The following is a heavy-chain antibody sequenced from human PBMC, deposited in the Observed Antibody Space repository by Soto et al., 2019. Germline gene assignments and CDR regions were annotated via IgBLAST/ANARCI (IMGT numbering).Heavy chain of an antibody. CDR3: TRGGVGTTGSCDF. J-gene: IGHJ4*02. D-gene: IGHD6-13*01. V-gene: IGHV3-23*01. Sequence: VQVLESGGGLVQPGGSLRLSCSVSGFAFGGFTMTLVRQAPGKGLEWVSSISGSAARTYYADSVQGRFTISRDNSKSTLYLQMNSMRFEDTAEYYCTRGGVGTTGSCDFWGQGTPVAVSS. CDR1: GFAFGGFT. CDR2: ISGSAART.